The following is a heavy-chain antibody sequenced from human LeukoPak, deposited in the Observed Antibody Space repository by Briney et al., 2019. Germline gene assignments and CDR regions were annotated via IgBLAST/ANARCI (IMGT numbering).Heavy chain of an antibody. CDR2: ISDSGGRT. CDR1: GITLSNYG. Sequence: GGSLRLSCAVSGITLSNYGMSWVRQAPGKGLEWVAGISDSGGRTNYADSVKGRFTISRDNPKNTLYLQMNSLRAEDTAVYYCAKDEEGDCSRSSCYRWFDPWGQGTLVTVSS. D-gene: IGHD2-2*01. V-gene: IGHV3-23*01. J-gene: IGHJ5*02. CDR3: AKDEEGDCSRSSCYRWFDP.